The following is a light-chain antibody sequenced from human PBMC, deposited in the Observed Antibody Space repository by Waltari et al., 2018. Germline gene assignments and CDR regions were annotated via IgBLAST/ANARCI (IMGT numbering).Light chain of an antibody. V-gene: IGKV3-11*01. J-gene: IGKJ4*01. Sequence: EIVLTQSPATLPLSPGATATLSCRASQSVSSYLAWYQQKPGQAPRLLIYDASNRATGIPARFSGSGSGTDFTLTISSLEPEDFAVYYCQQRSNWPLTFGGGTKVEIK. CDR1: QSVSSY. CDR3: QQRSNWPLT. CDR2: DAS.